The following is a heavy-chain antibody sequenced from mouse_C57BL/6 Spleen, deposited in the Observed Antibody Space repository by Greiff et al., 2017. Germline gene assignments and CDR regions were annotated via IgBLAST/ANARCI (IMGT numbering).Heavy chain of an antibody. CDR1: GYTFTSYY. Sequence: QVQLQQPGAELVKPGASVKLSCKASGYTFTSYYINWVKQRPGQGLEWIGWIYPSDGSTKYNEKFKGKATLTVDTSSSTAYMELLSLTSEDSAVYFCARDDDDAGFAYWGQGTLVTVSA. J-gene: IGHJ3*01. CDR2: IYPSDGST. CDR3: ARDDDDAGFAY. V-gene: IGHV1-85*01. D-gene: IGHD2-4*01.